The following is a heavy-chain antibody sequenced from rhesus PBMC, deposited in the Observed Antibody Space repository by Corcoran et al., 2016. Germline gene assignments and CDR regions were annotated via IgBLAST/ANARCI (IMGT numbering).Heavy chain of an antibody. CDR1: GGSISGYYY. V-gene: IGHV4-73*01. J-gene: IGHJ4*01. Sequence: QVQLQQWGEGLVKPSETLSLTCAVYGGSISGYYYWSWIRQPPGKGLEWIGYIYGNSASTNYTPSLKNPVTISKDTSKNQFSLKLSSVTAADTAVYYCAIDIAGFDYWGQGVLVTVSS. CDR3: AIDIAGFDY. D-gene: IGHD1-1-1*01. CDR2: IYGNSAST.